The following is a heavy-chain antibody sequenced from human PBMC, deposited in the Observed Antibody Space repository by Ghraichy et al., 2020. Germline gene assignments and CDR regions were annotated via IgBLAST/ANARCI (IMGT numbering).Heavy chain of an antibody. CDR3: ARAGNSSGWGATYY. CDR1: GFTFSGYW. D-gene: IGHD6-19*01. CDR2: IKQDGSEK. J-gene: IGHJ4*02. V-gene: IGHV3-7*01. Sequence: GGSLRLSCAASGFTFSGYWMSWVRQAPGNGLQWVANIKQDGSEKYYVESVKGRFNISRDNAKKSLYLQMNSLRAEDTAVYYCARAGNSSGWGATYYWGQGALVTVSS.